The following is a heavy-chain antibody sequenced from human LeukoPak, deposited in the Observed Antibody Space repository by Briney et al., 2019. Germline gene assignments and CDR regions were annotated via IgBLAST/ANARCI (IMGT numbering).Heavy chain of an antibody. J-gene: IGHJ4*02. V-gene: IGHV3-15*01. CDR3: TRGPRPFDY. CDR1: GFTFSNAW. Sequence: GGSLRLSCTASGFTFSNAWMSWVRQAPGKGLEWVGRITKKIDGGTTTYAAPVRGRFTISRDDSKDTLYLQMNSLKTDDTAMYYCTRGPRPFDYWGQGTLVTVSS. CDR2: ITKKIDGGTT.